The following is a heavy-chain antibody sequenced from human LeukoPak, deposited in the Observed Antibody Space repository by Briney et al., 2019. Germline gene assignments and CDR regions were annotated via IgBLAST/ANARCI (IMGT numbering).Heavy chain of an antibody. CDR2: IYNSGST. D-gene: IGHD3-16*01. Sequence: SEILSLTCNVSGGSISSYYWSWIRQPPGKGLEWIGYIYNSGSTSYNPSLKSRVTISVDTSKSQFSLKLNSVTAADTAVYYCARHLFVNSRYALLGYWAQGTL. CDR1: GGSISSYY. V-gene: IGHV4-59*08. CDR3: ARHLFVNSRYALLGY. J-gene: IGHJ4*02.